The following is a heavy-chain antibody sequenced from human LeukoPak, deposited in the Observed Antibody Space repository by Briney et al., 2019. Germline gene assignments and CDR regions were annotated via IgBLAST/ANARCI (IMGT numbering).Heavy chain of an antibody. Sequence: SQTLSLTCTVSGGSMSSDNFYWSWIRQPAGEGLEWIGRIYTSGSTNYNPSLKSRVTISLDTSKNQFSLKLSSVTAADTAVYYCAREDMVRGVIITYYFDYWGQGTLVTVSS. D-gene: IGHD3-10*01. CDR2: IYTSGST. CDR3: AREDMVRGVIITYYFDY. V-gene: IGHV4-61*02. CDR1: GGSMSSDNFY. J-gene: IGHJ4*02.